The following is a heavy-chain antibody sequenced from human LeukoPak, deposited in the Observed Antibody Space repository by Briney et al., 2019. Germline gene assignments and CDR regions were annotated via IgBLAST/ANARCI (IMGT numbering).Heavy chain of an antibody. D-gene: IGHD3-16*01. CDR3: ARQGRHDLFDY. CDR2: IKLGGGEK. J-gene: IGHJ4*02. V-gene: IGHV3-7*01. Sequence: GGSLRLSCAAPGFTFNIYLMSWVRQAPVKGLEWVANIKLGGGEKYYVDSVKGRFTISRDNAQNSLYLQMNSLRAEDTAVYYCARQGRHDLFDYWGQGTLVTVSS. CDR1: GFTFNIYL.